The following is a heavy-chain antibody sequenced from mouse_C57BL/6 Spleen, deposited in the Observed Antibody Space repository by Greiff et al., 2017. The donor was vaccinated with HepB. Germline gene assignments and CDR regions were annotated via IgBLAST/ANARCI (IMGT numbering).Heavy chain of an antibody. D-gene: IGHD2-1*01. CDR2: ISDGGSYT. V-gene: IGHV5-4*03. J-gene: IGHJ4*01. Sequence: DVKLQESGGGLVKPGGSLKLSCAASGFTFSSYAMSWVRQTPEKRLEWVATISDGGSYTYYPDNVKGRFTISRDNAKNNLYLQMSHLKSEDTAMYYCARVNYSHYYAMDYWGQGTSVTVSS. CDR3: ARVNYSHYYAMDY. CDR1: GFTFSSYA.